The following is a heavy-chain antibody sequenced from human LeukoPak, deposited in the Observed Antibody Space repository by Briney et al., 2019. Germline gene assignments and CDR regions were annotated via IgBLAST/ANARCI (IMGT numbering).Heavy chain of an antibody. CDR2: ISSSSYT. J-gene: IGHJ4*02. D-gene: IGHD2-15*01. V-gene: IGHV3-11*06. Sequence: GGSLRLSCAASGFTFSDYYMSWIRQAPGKGLEWVSYISSSSYTNYADSVKGRFTISRDNAKNSLHLQMNSLRAEDTAVYYCARDMGHGSGGSCYDYWGQGTLVTVSS. CDR1: GFTFSDYY. CDR3: ARDMGHGSGGSCYDY.